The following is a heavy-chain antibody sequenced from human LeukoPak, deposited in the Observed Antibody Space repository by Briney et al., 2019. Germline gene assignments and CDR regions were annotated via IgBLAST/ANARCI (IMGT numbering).Heavy chain of an antibody. Sequence: ASETLSLTCTVSGGSISSSSYYWGWIRQPPGKGLEWIGSIYYSGSTYYNPSLKSRVTISVDTSKNQFSLKLSSVTAADTAVYYCARHSPCRIIINWYYYYGMDVWGQGTTVTVSS. CDR3: ARHSPCRIIINWYYYYGMDV. CDR1: GGSISSSSYY. V-gene: IGHV4-39*01. J-gene: IGHJ6*02. CDR2: IYYSGST.